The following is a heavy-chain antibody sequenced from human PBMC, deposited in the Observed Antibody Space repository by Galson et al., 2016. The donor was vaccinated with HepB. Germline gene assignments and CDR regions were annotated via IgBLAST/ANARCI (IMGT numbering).Heavy chain of an antibody. CDR2: IYWDDDK. V-gene: IGHV2-5*02. CDR1: GFSLSTSGVG. D-gene: IGHD4-17*01. J-gene: IGHJ4*02. Sequence: PALVKPTQTLTLTCTFSGFSLSTSGVGVGWIRQPPGKALEWLALIYWDDDKRYSPSLKSRLTITKDSSKNQVVLTMTNMDPVDTATYYCPPYGATYRRGIGSYYFDYWGQGTLVTVSS. CDR3: PPYGATYRRGIGSYYFDY.